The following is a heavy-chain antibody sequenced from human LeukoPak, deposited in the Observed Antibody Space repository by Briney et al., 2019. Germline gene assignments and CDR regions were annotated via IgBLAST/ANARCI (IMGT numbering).Heavy chain of an antibody. CDR2: IYHSGST. V-gene: IGHV4-4*02. CDR1: GGSISSSNW. CDR3: ARETLYSSSFDYFDD. Sequence: SETLSLTCAVSGGSISSSNWWRWGRQPPGKGLEWIGEIYHSGSTNYNPSLKSRVTISVDKSKNQFSLQLSSVTAADTAVYYCARETLYSSSFDYFDDWGQGTLVTVSS. J-gene: IGHJ4*02. D-gene: IGHD6-13*01.